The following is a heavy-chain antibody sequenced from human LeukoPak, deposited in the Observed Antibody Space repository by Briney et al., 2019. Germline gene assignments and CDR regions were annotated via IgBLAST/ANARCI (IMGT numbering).Heavy chain of an antibody. J-gene: IGHJ3*02. CDR1: GGSINSSSYY. V-gene: IGHV4-39*01. D-gene: IGHD6-19*01. CDR2: IYYSGST. Sequence: PSETLSLTCTVSGGSINSSSYYWGWIRQPPGKGLEWIGSIYYSGSTYYNPSLKSRVTISVDTSKNQFPLKLSSVTAADTAVYYCAGSPQQWLVRVTGAFDIWGQGTMVTVSS. CDR3: AGSPQQWLVRVTGAFDI.